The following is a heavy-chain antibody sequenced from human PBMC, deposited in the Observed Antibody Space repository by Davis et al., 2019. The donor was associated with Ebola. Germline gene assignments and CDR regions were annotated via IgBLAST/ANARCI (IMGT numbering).Heavy chain of an antibody. D-gene: IGHD2-2*01. CDR1: GGSISSGGYY. J-gene: IGHJ5*02. CDR3: ARGRSSTNPNWFDP. V-gene: IGHV4-61*02. Sequence: PSETLSLTCTVSGGSISSGGYYWSWIRQHPGKGLEWIGRIYTSGSTNYNPSLKSRVTMSVDTSKNQFSLKLSSVTAADTAVYYCARGRSSTNPNWFDPWGQGTLVTVSS. CDR2: IYTSGST.